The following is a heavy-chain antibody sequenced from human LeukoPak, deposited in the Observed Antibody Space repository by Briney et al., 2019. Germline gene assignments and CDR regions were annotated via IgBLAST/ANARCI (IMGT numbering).Heavy chain of an antibody. Sequence: SETLSLTCTVSGGSISSYYWSWIRQPPGKGLEWIGYIYYSGSTNYNPSLKSRVTISVDTSKNQFSLKLSSVTAADTAVYYCARGSSESSFDYWGQGTLVTVSS. CDR3: ARGSSESSFDY. CDR1: GGSISSYY. CDR2: IYYSGST. D-gene: IGHD1-26*01. V-gene: IGHV4-59*12. J-gene: IGHJ4*02.